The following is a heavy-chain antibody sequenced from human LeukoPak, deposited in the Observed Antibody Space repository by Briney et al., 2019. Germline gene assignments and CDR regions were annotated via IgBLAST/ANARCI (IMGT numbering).Heavy chain of an antibody. Sequence: ASVKVSCKASGYTFTGYYMHWVRQAPGQGLEWMGWINPSSGGTNYAQKFQGRVTMTRDTSISTAYMELSRLRSDDTAVYYCARAGLLLWFGELLSFDYWGQGTLVTVSS. CDR2: INPSSGGT. CDR3: ARAGLLLWFGELLSFDY. CDR1: GYTFTGYY. D-gene: IGHD3-10*01. V-gene: IGHV1-2*02. J-gene: IGHJ4*02.